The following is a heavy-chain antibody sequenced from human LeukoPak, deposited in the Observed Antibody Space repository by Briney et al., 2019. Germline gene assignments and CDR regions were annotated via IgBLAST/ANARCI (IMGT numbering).Heavy chain of an antibody. Sequence: PGGSLRLSCAVSGFTSSNHWMGWVRQAPGKGLEWVANIKEDGSEKYYVDSVKGRFTISRDNAKNSLHLQMNSLRAEDTAVYYCARYRGLGGGYYFDYWGQGTLVTVSS. D-gene: IGHD5-12*01. V-gene: IGHV3-7*04. J-gene: IGHJ4*02. CDR2: IKEDGSEK. CDR3: ARYRGLGGGYYFDY. CDR1: GFTSSNHW.